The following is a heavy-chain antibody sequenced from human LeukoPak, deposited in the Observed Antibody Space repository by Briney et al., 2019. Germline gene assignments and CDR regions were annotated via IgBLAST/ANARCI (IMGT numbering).Heavy chain of an antibody. V-gene: IGHV3-48*04. CDR1: GFTFSAYG. D-gene: IGHD4-17*01. J-gene: IGHJ4*02. CDR3: ARTQTMTTVTAYDY. Sequence: GGSLRLSCAASGFTFSAYGMSWVRQSPRKGLEWVSGVSGADGTTYYADSVKGRFTISRDNAKNSLYLQMNSLKAEDTAVYYCARTQTMTTVTAYDYWGQGTLVTVSS. CDR2: VSGADGTT.